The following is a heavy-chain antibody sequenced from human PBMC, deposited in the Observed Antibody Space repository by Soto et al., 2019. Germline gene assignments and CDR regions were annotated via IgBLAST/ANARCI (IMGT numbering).Heavy chain of an antibody. J-gene: IGHJ4*02. CDR1: GFTFNNYA. CDR3: ARSASTTVTTFDS. V-gene: IGHV3-30-3*01. D-gene: IGHD4-17*01. Sequence: ESGGGVVPPGRSLRLSCAASGFTFNNYAIHWVRQAPGKGLDWVAVIAYDGSKTYYADSVKGRFTISRDNSKNTLYLEMNNLRTEDTGVYHCARSASTTVTTFDSWGQGTLVTVSS. CDR2: IAYDGSKT.